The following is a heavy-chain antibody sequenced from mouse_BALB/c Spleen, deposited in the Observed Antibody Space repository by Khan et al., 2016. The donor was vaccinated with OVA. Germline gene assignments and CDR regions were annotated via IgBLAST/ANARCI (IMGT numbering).Heavy chain of an antibody. CDR1: GYTFTNYW. J-gene: IGHJ2*01. Sequence: VQLQQSGTELVRPGTSVKMSCKAAGYTFTNYWIGWVKQRPGHGLEWIGDIYPVGVYTNYNEKFKGRATLTADTYSSIAYMQLSSLTSEDSAIYYCTMSSNWDYFDYWGQGTTLTVSS. V-gene: IGHV1-63*02. CDR2: IYPVGVYT. D-gene: IGHD2-5*01. CDR3: TMSSNWDYFDY.